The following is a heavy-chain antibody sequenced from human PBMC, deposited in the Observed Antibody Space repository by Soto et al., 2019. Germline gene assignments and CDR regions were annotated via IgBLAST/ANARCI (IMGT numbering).Heavy chain of an antibody. CDR3: ARDTIGYGGWFDP. CDR2: IYYSGST. J-gene: IGHJ5*02. V-gene: IGHV4-59*01. D-gene: IGHD5-12*01. Sequence: PSETLSLTCTVSGGSISGYYWSWIRQPPGKGLEWIGYIYYSGSTNYNPSLKSRVTISVDTSKNQFSLKLSSVTAADTAVYYCARDTIGYGGWFDPWGQGTLVTVSS. CDR1: GGSISGYY.